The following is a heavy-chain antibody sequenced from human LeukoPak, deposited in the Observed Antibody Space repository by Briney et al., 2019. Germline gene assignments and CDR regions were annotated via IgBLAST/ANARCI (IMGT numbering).Heavy chain of an antibody. Sequence: GGSLRLSCAASGFTFTNYNMNWVRQAPGKGLEWVSYISSSSSIIFYADSVKGRFTISRDNAKQSLYLQMNSLRAEDTAVYYRARKKPNYYYYGMDVWGQGTTVTVSS. D-gene: IGHD1-14*01. CDR1: GFTFTNYN. J-gene: IGHJ6*02. CDR2: ISSSSSII. CDR3: ARKKPNYYYYGMDV. V-gene: IGHV3-48*04.